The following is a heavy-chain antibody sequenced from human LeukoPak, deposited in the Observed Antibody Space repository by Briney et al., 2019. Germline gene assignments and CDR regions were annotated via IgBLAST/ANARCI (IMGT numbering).Heavy chain of an antibody. CDR1: GFIVSNNY. CDR3: ARGSYSSGWTLDY. Sequence: GGSLRLSCVASGFIVSNNYMSWVRQAPGKGLEWVSVLYNAGSTYYADSVKGRFTISRDNSKNTLYLQMYSLRAEDTAVYYCARGSYSSGWTLDYWGQGTLVTVSS. D-gene: IGHD6-19*01. J-gene: IGHJ4*02. CDR2: LYNAGST. V-gene: IGHV3-53*01.